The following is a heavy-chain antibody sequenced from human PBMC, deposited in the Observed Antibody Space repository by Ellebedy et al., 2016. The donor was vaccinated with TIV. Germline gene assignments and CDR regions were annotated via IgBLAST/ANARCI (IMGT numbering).Heavy chain of an antibody. J-gene: IGHJ4*02. CDR2: IGQNGGRT. CDR1: GFSFNNYY. CDR3: AREGEWLLDY. V-gene: IGHV3-7*01. D-gene: IGHD3-3*01. Sequence: GGSLRLSXAASGFSFNNYYMAWVRQAPGKGLEWVANIGQNGGRTFYVDSVMGRFTISRDNAKNSLYLQMNSLRAEDTAVYYCAREGEWLLDYWGQGTLVTVSS.